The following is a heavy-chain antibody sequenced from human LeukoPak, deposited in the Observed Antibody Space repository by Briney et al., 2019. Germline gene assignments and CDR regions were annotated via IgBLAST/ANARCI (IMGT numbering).Heavy chain of an antibody. CDR1: GFTFGDYA. D-gene: IGHD3-9*01. CDR2: IRSKAYGGTT. J-gene: IGHJ4*02. V-gene: IGHV3-49*03. Sequence: PGRSLRLSCTASGFTFGDYAMSWFRQAPGKGLEGVGFIRSKAYGGTTEYAASVKGRFTISRDDSKSIAYLQMNSLKTEDTAVYYCTRDRSSTYYDILTGYSFDYWGQGTLVTVSS. CDR3: TRDRSSTYYDILTGYSFDY.